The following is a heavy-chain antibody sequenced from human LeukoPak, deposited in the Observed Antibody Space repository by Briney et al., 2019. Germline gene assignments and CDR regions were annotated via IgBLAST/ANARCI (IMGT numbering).Heavy chain of an antibody. CDR2: IFSGST. CDR3: ARGFEYNYRYTFGY. CDR1: GGSSSSYY. Sequence: SETLSLNCTVAGGSSSSYYWSWIRQPPGQGLEWIGYIFSGSTDYNPSLKSRVTISVDTSKNQFSLQLSSVTAADTAVYYCARGFEYNYRYTFGYWGQGTLVTVSS. V-gene: IGHV4-59*01. J-gene: IGHJ4*02. D-gene: IGHD5-18*01.